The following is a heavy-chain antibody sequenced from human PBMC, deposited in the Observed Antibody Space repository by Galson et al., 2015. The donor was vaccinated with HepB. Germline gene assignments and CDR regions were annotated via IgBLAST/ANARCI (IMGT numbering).Heavy chain of an antibody. Sequence: SVKVSCKAAGNTFTKYIMHWVRQAPGQRLEWMGWINAGNGNTMYSQTFQGRVTITSDTSASTAYMELNSLRSEDTAVYYCARGGPVSTITARGRMDYWGQGTLVTVSS. V-gene: IGHV1-3*01. CDR2: INAGNGNT. CDR3: ARGGPVSTITARGRMDY. D-gene: IGHD1-20*01. CDR1: GNTFTKYI. J-gene: IGHJ4*02.